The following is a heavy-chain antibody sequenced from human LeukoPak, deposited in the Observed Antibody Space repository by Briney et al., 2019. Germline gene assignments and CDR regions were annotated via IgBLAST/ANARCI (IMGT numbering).Heavy chain of an antibody. CDR1: GFAFNYAW. V-gene: IGHV3-15*04. J-gene: IGHJ6*02. Sequence: PGGSLRLSCAASGFAFNYAWMSWVRQVPGKGLEWVGQTVSEIDGGTTDYAAPVKGRFTISRDDSKSTLYLQMNSLKIEDTAVYYCTTDEDWNYARKDVWGQGATVIVSS. D-gene: IGHD1-7*01. CDR2: TVSEIDGGTT. CDR3: TTDEDWNYARKDV.